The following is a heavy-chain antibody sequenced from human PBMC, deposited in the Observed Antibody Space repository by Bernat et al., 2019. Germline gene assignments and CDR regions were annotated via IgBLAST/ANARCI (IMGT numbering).Heavy chain of an antibody. CDR3: ARHGAGGMVRGVIQH. CDR2: IYYSGST. Sequence: QVQLQESGPGLVKPSETLSLTCTVSGGSISSYYWSWIRQPPGKGLEWIGYIYYSGSTNYNPSLTSRVPISVDTSKNQFSLKLSYVTAADTAVYYCARHGAGGMVRGVIQHWGQGTLVTVSS. J-gene: IGHJ1*01. V-gene: IGHV4-59*08. CDR1: GGSISSYY. D-gene: IGHD3-10*01.